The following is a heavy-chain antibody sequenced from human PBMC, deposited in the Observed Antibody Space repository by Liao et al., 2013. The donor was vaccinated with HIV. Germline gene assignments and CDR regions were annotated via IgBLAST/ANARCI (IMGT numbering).Heavy chain of an antibody. J-gene: IGHJ5*02. Sequence: QLQLQESGPGLVKPSETLSLTCTVSGGSISISSYYWGWIRRPPGKGLEWIGSIYSGGNTYYNPSLKSRVTISLDTSNNQFSLKLTSVTAADTAVYYCARGVRLWGYYGSGTPGPYTFDPWSQGTLVTVSS. V-gene: IGHV4-39*07. D-gene: IGHD3-10*01. CDR1: GGSISISSYY. CDR2: IYSGGNT. CDR3: ARGVRLWGYYGSGTPGPYTFDP.